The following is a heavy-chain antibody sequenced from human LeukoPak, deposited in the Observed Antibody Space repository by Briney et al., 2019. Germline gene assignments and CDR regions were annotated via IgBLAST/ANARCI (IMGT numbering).Heavy chain of an antibody. J-gene: IGHJ6*03. Sequence: SETLSLTCTVSGGSISSYYWNWIRQPPGKGLEWIGYIYYSGSTNYNPSLKRRVTISVDTSKNQFSLKLSSVTAADTAVYYCASGSYSYYYMDVWGKGTTVTVSS. V-gene: IGHV4-59*01. CDR1: GGSISSYY. CDR3: ASGSYSYYYMDV. CDR2: IYYSGST.